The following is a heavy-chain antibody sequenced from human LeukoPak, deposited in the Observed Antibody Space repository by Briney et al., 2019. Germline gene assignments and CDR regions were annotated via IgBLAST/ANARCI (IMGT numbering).Heavy chain of an antibody. CDR2: INTNSGST. V-gene: IGHV1-2*02. Sequence: ASVKVSCKASGYSFTDYYMHWVRQAPAQGHEWMGWINTNSGSTNYAQKYQGRVTMTRATSISTVYMELARLRSDDTAVYYCARLYYEILTGYVPLDYWGQGTLVTVSS. CDR1: GYSFTDYY. CDR3: ARLYYEILTGYVPLDY. J-gene: IGHJ4*02. D-gene: IGHD3-9*01.